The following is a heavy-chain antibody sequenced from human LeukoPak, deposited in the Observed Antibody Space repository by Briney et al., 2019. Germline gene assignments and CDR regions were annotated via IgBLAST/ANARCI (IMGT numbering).Heavy chain of an antibody. CDR1: GFTFSSYA. V-gene: IGHV3-23*01. Sequence: PGGSLRLSCAASGFTFSSYAMSWVRQAPGKGLEWVSAISGSGGSTYYADSVKGRFTISRDNSKNTLYLQMSSLRAEDTAVYYCAKDRYSSSTRDFYYYMDVWGKGTTVTVSS. J-gene: IGHJ6*03. D-gene: IGHD6-6*01. CDR2: ISGSGGST. CDR3: AKDRYSSSTRDFYYYMDV.